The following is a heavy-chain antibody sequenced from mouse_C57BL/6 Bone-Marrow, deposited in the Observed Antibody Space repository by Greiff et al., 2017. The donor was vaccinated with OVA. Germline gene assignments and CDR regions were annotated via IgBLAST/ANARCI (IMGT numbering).Heavy chain of an antibody. D-gene: IGHD1-1*02. V-gene: IGHV1-76*01. CDR2: IYPGSGNN. Sequence: QVQLQQPGAELVKPGASVKLSCTASGYTFTDYYINWVKQRPGQGLEWIARIYPGSGNNYYNEKFKGKATLTAEKSSSTAYMQLSSLTSEDSAVYFCARSNMDLDYWGQGTTLTVSS. CDR1: GYTFTDYY. J-gene: IGHJ2*01. CDR3: ARSNMDLDY.